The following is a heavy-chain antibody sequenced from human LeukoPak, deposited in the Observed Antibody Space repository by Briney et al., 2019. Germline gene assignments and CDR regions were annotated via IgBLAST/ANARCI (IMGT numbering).Heavy chain of an antibody. CDR2: INTDSNGDST. D-gene: IGHD3-3*01. CDR3: ARSVGEWLSSYYFDY. CDR1: GFTFSSYA. V-gene: IGHV3-64*01. Sequence: GGSLRLSCAASGFTFSSYAMHWVRQAPGKGLEYVSGINTDSNGDSTYYTNSVKGRFTISRDNSTNTLYLQMGSLRAEDMAVYYCARSVGEWLSSYYFDYWGKGTLVTVSS. J-gene: IGHJ4*02.